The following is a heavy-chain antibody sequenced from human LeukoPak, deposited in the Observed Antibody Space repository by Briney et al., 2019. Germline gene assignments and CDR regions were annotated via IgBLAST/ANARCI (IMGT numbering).Heavy chain of an antibody. V-gene: IGHV3-30-3*01. CDR3: ARALPTLLRYFDCDAFDI. J-gene: IGHJ3*02. CDR1: GFTFSSYA. CDR2: ISYDGSNK. D-gene: IGHD3-9*01. Sequence: PGRSLRLSCAASGFTFSSYAMHWVRQAPGKGLEWVAVISYDGSNKYYADSVKGRFTISRDNSKNTLYLQMNSLRAEDTAVYYCARALPTLLRYFDCDAFDIWGQGTMVTVSS.